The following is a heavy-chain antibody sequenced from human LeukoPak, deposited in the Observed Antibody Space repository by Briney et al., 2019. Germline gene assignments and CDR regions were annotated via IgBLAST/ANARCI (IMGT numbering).Heavy chain of an antibody. CDR2: IYYSGST. CDR3: ARGGGGLYSGYDWGYFDC. V-gene: IGHV4-31*03. D-gene: IGHD5-12*01. Sequence: KPSETLSLTCTVSGGSISSGGYYWSWIRQHPGKGLEWIGYIYYSGSTYYNPSLKSRVTISVDTSKNQFSLKLSSVTAADTAVYYCARGGGGLYSGYDWGYFDCWGQGTLVTVSS. CDR1: GGSISSGGYY. J-gene: IGHJ4*02.